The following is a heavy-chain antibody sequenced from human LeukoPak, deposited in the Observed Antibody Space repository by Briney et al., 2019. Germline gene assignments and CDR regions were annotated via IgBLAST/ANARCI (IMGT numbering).Heavy chain of an antibody. Sequence: PGGSLRLSCVASGFTFSNYAVMWVRQAPGQGLEWVSAITGGGTTRYADSVKGRFTISRDNSKNTLNLQMNSLRVEDTAQYFCARDPNGDYIGAFEFWGQGTGVTVSS. J-gene: IGHJ3*01. D-gene: IGHD4-17*01. V-gene: IGHV3-23*01. CDR1: GFTFSNYA. CDR3: ARDPNGDYIGAFEF. CDR2: ITGGGTT.